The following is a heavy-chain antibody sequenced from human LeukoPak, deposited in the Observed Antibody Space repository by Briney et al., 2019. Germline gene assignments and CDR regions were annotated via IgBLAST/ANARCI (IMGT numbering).Heavy chain of an antibody. V-gene: IGHV3-30*18. J-gene: IGHJ4*02. CDR2: ISYDGSNK. CDR3: AKGMWAFGGAIVYDY. Sequence: PGRSLRLSRAASGFTFSSYGMHWVRQAPGKGLEWVAVISYDGSNKYYADSVKGRFTISRDNSKNTLYLQMNSLRAEDTAVYYCAKGMWAFGGAIVYDYWGQGTLVTVSS. D-gene: IGHD3-16*02. CDR1: GFTFSSYG.